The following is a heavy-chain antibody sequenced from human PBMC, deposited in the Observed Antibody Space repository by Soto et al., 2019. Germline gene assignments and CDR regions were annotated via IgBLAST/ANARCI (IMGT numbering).Heavy chain of an antibody. J-gene: IGHJ3*02. V-gene: IGHV3-21*01. CDR3: AKSPTGDAFDM. CDR2: ISSSSDYI. CDR1: GFTFSSYS. Sequence: EVQLVESGGGLVKPGGSLRLSCAASGFTFSSYSINWVRQAPGKGLEWVPSISSSSDYIFYADSVKGRFTISRDNAKNSAYVHMNSLRAEDTAVYYCAKSPTGDAFDMWGQGTMVTVS. D-gene: IGHD4-4*01.